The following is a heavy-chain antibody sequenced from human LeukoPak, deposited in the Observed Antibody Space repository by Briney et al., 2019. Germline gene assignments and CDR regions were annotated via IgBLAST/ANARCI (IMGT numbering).Heavy chain of an antibody. CDR1: GGSVISGSSY. CDR3: ARGTGGWYFDL. D-gene: IGHD1/OR15-1a*01. V-gene: IGHV4-61*01. CDR2: IYCSGSP. Sequence: PSETLSLTCTVSGGSVISGSSYWTWFRQPPGKGLEWIGYIYCSGSPNYNPSLKSRVTISIDTSKNQFSLKLTSVTAADTAVYYCARGTGGWYFDLWGRGTLVTVSS. J-gene: IGHJ2*01.